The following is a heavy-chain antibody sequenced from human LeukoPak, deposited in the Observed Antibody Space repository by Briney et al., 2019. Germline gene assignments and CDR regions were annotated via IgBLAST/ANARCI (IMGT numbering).Heavy chain of an antibody. CDR1: GFTFSSYS. Sequence: GGSLRLSCAASGFTFSSYSMNWVRQAPGKGLEWVSYISSSSSTICYADSVKGRFTISRDDAKNSLYLQMNSLRDEDTAVYYCARSAAGIFDYWGQGTLVTVSS. CDR2: ISSSSSTI. J-gene: IGHJ4*02. D-gene: IGHD1-26*01. V-gene: IGHV3-48*02. CDR3: ARSAAGIFDY.